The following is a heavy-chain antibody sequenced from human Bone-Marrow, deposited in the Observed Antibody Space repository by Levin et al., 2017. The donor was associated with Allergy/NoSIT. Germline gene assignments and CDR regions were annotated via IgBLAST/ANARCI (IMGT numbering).Heavy chain of an antibody. CDR1: GFTFSSYA. Sequence: PGGSLRLSCTASGFTFSSYAMSWVRQAPGKGLEWVSAINDGGFATYYADSVKGRFTISRDNSKNTLYLQMNSLRVEDTAVYYCTKHLAIFWSGYDYWGQGTLVTASS. CDR3: TKHLAIFWSGYDY. V-gene: IGHV3-23*01. D-gene: IGHD3-9*01. J-gene: IGHJ4*02. CDR2: INDGGFAT.